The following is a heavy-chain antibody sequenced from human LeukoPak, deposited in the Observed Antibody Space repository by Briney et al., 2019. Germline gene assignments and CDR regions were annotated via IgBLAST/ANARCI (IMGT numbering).Heavy chain of an antibody. D-gene: IGHD6-13*01. CDR1: GFIFSSYE. CDR2: ISSSGSTI. J-gene: IGHJ4*02. Sequence: GGSLRLSCAASGFIFSSYEMNWVRQAPGKGLEWVSYISSSGSTIYYAGSLKGRFTISRDNAKNSLYLQMNSLRAEDTAVYYCARRGIAAAGYDYWGQGTLVTVSS. V-gene: IGHV3-48*03. CDR3: ARRGIAAAGYDY.